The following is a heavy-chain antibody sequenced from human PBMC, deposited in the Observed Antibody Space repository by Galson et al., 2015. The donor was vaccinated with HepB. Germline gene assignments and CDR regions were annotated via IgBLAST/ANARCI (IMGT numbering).Heavy chain of an antibody. CDR1: GYTFTSCA. J-gene: IGHJ3*02. Sequence: SVKVSCKASGYTFTSCAMHWVRQAPGQRLEWMGWINAGNGNTKYSQKFQGRVTITRDTSASTAYMELSSLRSEDTAVYYCASSGDSSGYSDAFDIWGQGTMVTVSS. V-gene: IGHV1-3*01. CDR3: ASSGDSSGYSDAFDI. D-gene: IGHD3-22*01. CDR2: INAGNGNT.